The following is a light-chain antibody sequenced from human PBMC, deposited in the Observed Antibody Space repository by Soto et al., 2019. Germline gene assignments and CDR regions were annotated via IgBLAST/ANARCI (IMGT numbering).Light chain of an antibody. Sequence: EIVLTQSPATLCLSPGERATLSCRASQSVSRNLAWYQQKPGQAPRLLIYDASNRATGIPARFSGSGSVTDFTLTISRLEPEDFAVYYCQQYGRSPFTFGPGTKVDIK. J-gene: IGKJ3*01. CDR3: QQYGRSPFT. CDR1: QSVSRN. V-gene: IGKV3-20*01. CDR2: DAS.